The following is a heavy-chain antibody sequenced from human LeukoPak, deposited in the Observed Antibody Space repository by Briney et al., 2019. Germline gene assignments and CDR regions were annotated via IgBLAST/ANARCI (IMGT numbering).Heavy chain of an antibody. Sequence: GGSLRLSCAASGFTFSSDAMSWVRHAPGKGLEWVSAISGSGGSTYYADSVKGRFTISRDNSKNTLYLQMNSLRAEDTAVYYCAYAPYLRPVGPWGQGTLVTVSS. J-gene: IGHJ5*02. D-gene: IGHD1-26*01. V-gene: IGHV3-23*01. CDR1: GFTFSSDA. CDR2: ISGSGGST. CDR3: AYAPYLRPVGP.